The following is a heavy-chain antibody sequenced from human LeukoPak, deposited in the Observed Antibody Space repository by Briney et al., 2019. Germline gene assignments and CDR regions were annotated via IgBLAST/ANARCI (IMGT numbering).Heavy chain of an antibody. CDR1: GGSISSSSYY. Sequence: SETLSLTCTVSGGSISSSSYYWSWIRQPAGKGLEWIGRIYTSGSTNYNPSLKSRVTMSVDTSKNQFSLKLSSVTAADTAVYYCARAFGELWRALDYWGQGTLVTVSS. J-gene: IGHJ4*02. V-gene: IGHV4-61*02. D-gene: IGHD3-10*01. CDR2: IYTSGST. CDR3: ARAFGELWRALDY.